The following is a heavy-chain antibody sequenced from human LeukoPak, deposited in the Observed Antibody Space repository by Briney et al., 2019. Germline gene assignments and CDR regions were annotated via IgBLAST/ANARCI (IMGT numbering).Heavy chain of an antibody. Sequence: GGSLRLSCAASGFTFSSYAMSWVRQAPGKGLEWVSTINDNGGSTYYADSVKGRFTISRDNSKNTLYLQMNSLRAEDTAVYYCARGGPAAGRFDYWGQGTLVTVSS. D-gene: IGHD6-13*01. CDR3: ARGGPAAGRFDY. CDR2: INDNGGST. V-gene: IGHV3-23*01. J-gene: IGHJ4*02. CDR1: GFTFSSYA.